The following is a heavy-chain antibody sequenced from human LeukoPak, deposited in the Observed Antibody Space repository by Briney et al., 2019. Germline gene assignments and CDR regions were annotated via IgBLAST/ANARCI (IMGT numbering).Heavy chain of an antibody. CDR2: IKQDGSEK. Sequence: GGSLRLSCAASGFTFSSYWMSCVRQAPGKGLEWVANIKQDGSEKYYVDSVKGRFTISRDNARNSLYLQMNSLRAEDTAVYYLPRHNLQTSSSPDYWGQGTLVTVSS. V-gene: IGHV3-7*01. J-gene: IGHJ4*02. CDR1: GFTFSSYW. CDR3: PRHNLQTSSSPDY. D-gene: IGHD6-6*01.